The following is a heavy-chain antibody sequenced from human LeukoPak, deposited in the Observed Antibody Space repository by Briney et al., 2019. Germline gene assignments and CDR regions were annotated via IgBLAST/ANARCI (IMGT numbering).Heavy chain of an antibody. CDR3: AKDQRKVWFGEAID. V-gene: IGHV3-23*01. Sequence: GGSLRLSCAASGFIFSNSAMSWVRQAPGKGLEWVSGINGGGTGTYYAYSVRGRVTISRDNSKNTLHLDMNSVRAEDTAIYYCAKDQRKVWFGEAIDWGQGTLVTVSS. CDR2: INGGGTGT. D-gene: IGHD3-10*01. J-gene: IGHJ4*02. CDR1: GFIFSNSA.